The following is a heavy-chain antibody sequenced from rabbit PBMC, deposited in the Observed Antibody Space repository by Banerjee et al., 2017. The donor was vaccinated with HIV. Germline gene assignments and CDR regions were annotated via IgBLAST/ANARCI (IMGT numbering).Heavy chain of an antibody. CDR1: GFSFSSSYY. V-gene: IGHV1S40*01. CDR3: ARDLGGYYTSGSGGYAYATLNL. CDR2: IYAGSGNT. Sequence: QSLEESGGDLVKPGASLTLTCTASGFSFSSSYYMCWVRQAPGKGLEWIGCIYAGSGNTYYASWAKGRFTISETSSTTVTLQMTSLTAADTATYFCARDLGGYYTSGSGGYAYATLNLWGPGTLVTVS. D-gene: IGHD6-1*01. J-gene: IGHJ4*01.